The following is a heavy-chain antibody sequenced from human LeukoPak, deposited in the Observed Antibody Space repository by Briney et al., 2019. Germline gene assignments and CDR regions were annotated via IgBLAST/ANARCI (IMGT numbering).Heavy chain of an antibody. CDR1: GYTFTGYY. CDR2: INPNSGGT. V-gene: IGHV1-2*02. Sequence: ASVKVSCKASGYTFTGYYMHWVRQAPGQGLEWMGWINPNSGGTNYAQKFQGRVTMTRDTSISTAYMELSRLRSDDTAVYYCAREFWYAAGTTYYFDYWGQGTLVTVSS. J-gene: IGHJ4*02. D-gene: IGHD6-13*01. CDR3: AREFWYAAGTTYYFDY.